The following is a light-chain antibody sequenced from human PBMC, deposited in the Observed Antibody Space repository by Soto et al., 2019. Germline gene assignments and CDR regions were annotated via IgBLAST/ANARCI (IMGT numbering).Light chain of an antibody. CDR1: QSVSSSN. J-gene: IGKJ1*01. V-gene: IGKV3-20*01. Sequence: EIVLTQSPGTLSLSPGARATLSCRASQSVSSSNLAWYQQKPGQAPRLLIYGASSRATGIPDRFSGSGSGTDFTLTISRLEPEDFAVYYCQQYAGSRTFGQGTKVDIK. CDR2: GAS. CDR3: QQYAGSRT.